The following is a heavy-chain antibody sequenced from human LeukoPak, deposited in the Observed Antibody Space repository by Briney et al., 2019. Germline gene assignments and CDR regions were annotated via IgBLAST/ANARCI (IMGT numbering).Heavy chain of an antibody. D-gene: IGHD3-22*01. CDR1: GYTFTGYY. J-gene: IGHJ4*02. V-gene: IGHV1-2*04. CDR2: INPNSGGT. Sequence: ASVKVSCKASGYTFTGYYMHWVRQAPGQGLEWMGWINPNSGGTNCAQKFQGWVTMTRDTSISTAYMELSRLRSDDTAVYYCARATYYYDSSGYSEFDYWGQGTLVTVSS. CDR3: ARATYYYDSSGYSEFDY.